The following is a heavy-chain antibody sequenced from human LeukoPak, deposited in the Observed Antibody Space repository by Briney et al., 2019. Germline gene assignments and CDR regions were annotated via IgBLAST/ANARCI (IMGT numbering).Heavy chain of an antibody. CDR3: ARYSGSYSYYFDY. CDR2: IYYSGST. J-gene: IGHJ4*02. Sequence: SETLSLTCTVSGGSISSYYWSWIRQPPGKGLEWIGYIYYSGSTNYNPSLKSRVTISVDTSKNQFSLKLSSVTAADPAVYYCARYSGSYSYYFDYWGQGTLVTVSS. V-gene: IGHV4-59*01. CDR1: GGSISSYY. D-gene: IGHD1-26*01.